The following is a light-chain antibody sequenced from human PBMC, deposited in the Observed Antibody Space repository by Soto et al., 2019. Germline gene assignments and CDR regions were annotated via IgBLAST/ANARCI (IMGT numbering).Light chain of an antibody. CDR1: QSVSSN. CDR2: GAS. Sequence: EIVMTQSPATLSVSPGERATLSCRASQSVSSNLAWYQQKPGQAPRLLIYGASTRATGIPARFSGSGSGTEFTLTISSLQSEDFATYFCQQSYSRPRTFGQGTKVDIK. J-gene: IGKJ1*01. V-gene: IGKV3-15*01. CDR3: QQSYSRPRT.